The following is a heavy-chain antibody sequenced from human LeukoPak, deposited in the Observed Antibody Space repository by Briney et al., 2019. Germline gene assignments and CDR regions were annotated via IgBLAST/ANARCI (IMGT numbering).Heavy chain of an antibody. V-gene: IGHV1-2*02. Sequence: ASLKVSCKASGYTFTGYYMHWVRQAPGQGLEWMGWINPNSGGTNYAQKFQGRVTMTRDTPISTAYMELSRLRSDDTAVYYCARVLKEYYDFWSGYYPNDAFDIWGQGTMVTVSS. CDR1: GYTFTGYY. D-gene: IGHD3-3*01. J-gene: IGHJ3*02. CDR3: ARVLKEYYDFWSGYYPNDAFDI. CDR2: INPNSGGT.